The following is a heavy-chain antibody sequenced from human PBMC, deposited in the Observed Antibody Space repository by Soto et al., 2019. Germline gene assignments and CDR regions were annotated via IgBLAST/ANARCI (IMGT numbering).Heavy chain of an antibody. D-gene: IGHD3-22*01. CDR2: IYPGDSDT. V-gene: IGHV5-51*01. J-gene: IGHJ5*02. CDR3: ARHRGRYYDSSGYYQNWFDP. Sequence: KGLEWMGIIYPGDSDTRYSPSFQGQVTISADKSISTAYLQWSSLKASDTAMYYCARHRGRYYDSSGYYQNWFDPWGQGTLVTVSS.